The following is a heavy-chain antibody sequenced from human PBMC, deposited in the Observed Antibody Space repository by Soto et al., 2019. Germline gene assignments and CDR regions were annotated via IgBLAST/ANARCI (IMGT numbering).Heavy chain of an antibody. V-gene: IGHV4-31*03. CDR3: ARSRSYYVEDFQK. J-gene: IGHJ1*01. D-gene: IGHD1-26*01. CDR2: IYYSGLT. Sequence: SETLSLTCSVSGDSISTEGYYWSWIRQHPGKGLEWIGYIYYSGLTSYNPSLKSRVTISRATSKNQFYLKLSSVTAADTAVYYCARSRSYYVEDFQKWGQGALVTVSS. CDR1: GDSISTEGYY.